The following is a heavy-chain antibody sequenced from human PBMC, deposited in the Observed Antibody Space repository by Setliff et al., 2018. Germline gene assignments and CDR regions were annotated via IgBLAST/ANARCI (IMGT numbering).Heavy chain of an antibody. CDR3: ARKGISALSGAFDM. J-gene: IGHJ3*02. V-gene: IGHV4-4*09. CDR1: GGSFSGYY. D-gene: IGHD1-26*01. CDR2: IYSSGST. Sequence: SETLSLTCAVYGGSFSGYYWSWIRQPPGKGLEWIGYIYSSGSTYYNPSLKSRVSISVDTSKNQFSLKLSSATAADTAVYYCARKGISALSGAFDMWGQGTMVTVSS.